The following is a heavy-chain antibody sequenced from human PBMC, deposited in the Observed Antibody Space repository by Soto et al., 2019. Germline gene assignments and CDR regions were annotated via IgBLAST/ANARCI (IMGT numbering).Heavy chain of an antibody. CDR2: INPNSGGT. J-gene: IGHJ5*02. D-gene: IGHD1-1*01. CDR3: ARARYNWNDEASWFDP. Sequence: ASVKVSCKASGYTFTGYYMHWVRQAPGQGLEWMGWINPNSGGTNYAQKFQGWVTMTRDTSISTAYMELSRLRSDDTAVYYCARARYNWNDEASWFDPWGPGTLVTVYS. CDR1: GYTFTGYY. V-gene: IGHV1-2*04.